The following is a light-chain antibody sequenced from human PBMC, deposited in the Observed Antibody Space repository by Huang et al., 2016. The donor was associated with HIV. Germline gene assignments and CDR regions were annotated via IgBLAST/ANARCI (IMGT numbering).Light chain of an antibody. V-gene: IGKV1-16*01. J-gene: IGKJ2*01. CDR3: QQYYTYPYT. CDR2: RVS. CDR1: HGIKIY. Sequence: DIQMTQSPSSLSVSVGDRVTITCRASHGIKIYVDWIQQKPGNAPRSLILRVSGLHSGVQSRFSGSGSALHFTHTISSLQPEDFAFYYCQQYYTYPYTFGQATKVEI.